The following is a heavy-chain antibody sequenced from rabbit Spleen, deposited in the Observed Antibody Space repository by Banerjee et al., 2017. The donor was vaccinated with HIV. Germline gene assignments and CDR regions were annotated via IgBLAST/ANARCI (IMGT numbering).Heavy chain of an antibody. V-gene: IGHV1S47*01. Sequence: QEQLVESGGGLVQPGGSLKLSCKASGFDFSAYGVSWVRPAPGKGLEWIGYIDPLFDNTYYASWVNGRFTISRHNAQNTVDLQMTSLTAADTATYFCARDLTSVIGWNFNLWGPGTLVTVS. J-gene: IGHJ4*01. CDR3: ARDLTSVIGWNFNL. D-gene: IGHD1-1*01. CDR2: IDPLFDNT. CDR1: GFDFSAYG.